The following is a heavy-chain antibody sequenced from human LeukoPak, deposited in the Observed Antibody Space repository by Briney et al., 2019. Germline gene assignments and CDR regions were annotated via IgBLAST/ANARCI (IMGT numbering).Heavy chain of an antibody. Sequence: GGSLRLSCAASGFTFSRYAMSWVRQAPGKGLEWVSAISGSGGSTYYADSVKGRFTISRDNSKNTLYLQMNSLRAEDTAVYYCAKLLLSELYYCYYGMDVWGQGTTVTVSS. J-gene: IGHJ6*02. CDR2: ISGSGGST. CDR3: AKLLLSELYYCYYGMDV. D-gene: IGHD2-21*01. CDR1: GFTFSRYA. V-gene: IGHV3-23*01.